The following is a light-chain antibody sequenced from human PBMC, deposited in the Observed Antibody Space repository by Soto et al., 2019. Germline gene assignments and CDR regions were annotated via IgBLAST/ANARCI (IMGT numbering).Light chain of an antibody. CDR3: KQYNSYSWT. CDR1: QSISSW. Sequence: DIQMTQSPSTLSASVGDRVTITCRASQSISSWLAWYQQKPGKAPKLLIYKASSLESGVPSRFSGSGSGTKFTLTISSLKLDFFEIYYAKQYNSYSWTLGGGTKV. J-gene: IGKJ4*02. CDR2: KAS. V-gene: IGKV1-5*03.